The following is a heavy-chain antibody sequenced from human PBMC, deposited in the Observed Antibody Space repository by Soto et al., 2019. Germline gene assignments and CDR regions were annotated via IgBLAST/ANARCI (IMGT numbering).Heavy chain of an antibody. J-gene: IGHJ5*01. CDR3: ARDSRTRHNYDSSPHHNWFDP. D-gene: IGHD3-22*01. CDR1: GYTFTSYG. CDR2: ISAYNGNT. Sequence: ASVKVSCKTSGYTFTSYGISWVRQAPGQGLEWMGWISAYNGNTNYAQKLQGRVTMTTDTSTSTAYMELKSLRSDDTAVYYCARDSRTRHNYDSSPHHNWFDPWGQGTLVTVSS. V-gene: IGHV1-18*04.